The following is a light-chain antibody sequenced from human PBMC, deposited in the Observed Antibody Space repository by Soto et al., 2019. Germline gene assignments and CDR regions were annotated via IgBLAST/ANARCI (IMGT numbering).Light chain of an antibody. Sequence: QSALTQPPSASGSPGQSVTISCTGTISDIGDYDYVSWYQQHPDKAPKLIIYEVNKRPSGVPDRFSGSKSGNTASLTISGLQAEDEADYYCCSYAGSFWVFGGGTQLTVL. J-gene: IGLJ3*02. V-gene: IGLV2-8*01. CDR1: ISDIGDYDY. CDR2: EVN. CDR3: CSYAGSFWV.